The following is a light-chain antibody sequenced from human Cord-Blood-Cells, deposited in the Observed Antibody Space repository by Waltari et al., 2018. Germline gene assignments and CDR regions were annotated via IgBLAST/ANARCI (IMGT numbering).Light chain of an antibody. CDR2: DVS. V-gene: IGLV2-14*01. J-gene: IGLJ2*01. CDR3: SSYTSSSTVV. CDR1: SSAVGGYNY. Sequence: QSALTQPASVSGSPGQSITISCTGTSSAVGGYNYVSWYQQHPGKAPKLMIYDVSNRPSWVSNRCSGSKSGNTASLTISGLQAEDEADYYCSSYTSSSTVVFGGGTKLTVL.